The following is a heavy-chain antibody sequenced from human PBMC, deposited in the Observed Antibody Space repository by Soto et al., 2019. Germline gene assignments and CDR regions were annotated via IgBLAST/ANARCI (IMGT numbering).Heavy chain of an antibody. Sequence: PSETLSLTCSVSGGSISSYYWSWIRQPPGKGLEWIAYIYSSGSTHYNPSLQNRVTISIDTSKNQVSLKVNSVTAADTAVYYCARDHPHSYGVYYFDYWGQGTPVTVSS. CDR1: GGSISSYY. D-gene: IGHD5-18*01. J-gene: IGHJ4*02. CDR2: IYSSGST. V-gene: IGHV4-59*01. CDR3: ARDHPHSYGVYYFDY.